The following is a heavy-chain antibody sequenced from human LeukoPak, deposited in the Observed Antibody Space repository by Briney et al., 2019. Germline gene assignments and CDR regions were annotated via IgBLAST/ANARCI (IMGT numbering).Heavy chain of an antibody. CDR2: IIPIFGTA. CDR1: GGTFSSYA. Sequence: ASVKVFCKASGGTFSSYAINWVRQAPGQGLEWMGGIIPIFGTANYAQKFQDRVTITADESTSTTYMELSSLRSEDTAIYYCASRLYCSNTRCRNFPFAYWGQGTLVTVSS. D-gene: IGHD2-2*01. J-gene: IGHJ4*02. V-gene: IGHV1-69*13. CDR3: ASRLYCSNTRCRNFPFAY.